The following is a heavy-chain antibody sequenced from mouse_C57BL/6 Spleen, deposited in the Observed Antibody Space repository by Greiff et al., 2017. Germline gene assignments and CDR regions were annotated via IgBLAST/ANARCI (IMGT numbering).Heavy chain of an antibody. V-gene: IGHV5-16*01. CDR2: INYDGSST. D-gene: IGHD1-1*01. CDR1: GFTFSDYY. J-gene: IGHJ2*01. Sequence: EVMLVESEGGLVQPGSSMKLSCTASGFTFSDYYMAWVRQVPEKGLEWVANINYDGSSTYYLDSLKSRFIISRDNAKNILYLQMSSLKSEDTATYYCARGSDYYGSSLFDYWGQGTTLTVSS. CDR3: ARGSDYYGSSLFDY.